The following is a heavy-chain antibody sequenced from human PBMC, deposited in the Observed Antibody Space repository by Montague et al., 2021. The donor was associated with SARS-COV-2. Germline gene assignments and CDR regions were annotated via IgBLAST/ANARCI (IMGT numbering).Heavy chain of an antibody. CDR1: GFTFGSYS. D-gene: IGHD3-22*01. CDR3: ASPTYYYDSSGSDAFDI. Sequence: SLRLSCAASGFTFGSYSMNWVRQAPGKGLEWVSYISRSSRAIYYADSVKGRITISRDNAKNSLYLQMNSLRAEDTAVYYCASPTYYYDSSGSDAFDIWGQGTMVTVSS. V-gene: IGHV3-48*04. J-gene: IGHJ3*02. CDR2: ISRSSRAI.